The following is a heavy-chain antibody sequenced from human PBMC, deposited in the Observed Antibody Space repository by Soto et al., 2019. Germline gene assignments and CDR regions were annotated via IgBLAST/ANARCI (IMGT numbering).Heavy chain of an antibody. CDR1: GFTFSNAW. V-gene: IGHV3-15*01. J-gene: IGHJ4*02. Sequence: GGSLRLSCAASGFTFSNAWMSWVRQAPGKGLEWVGRIKSKTDGGTTDYAAPVKGRFTISRDDSKNTLYLQMNSLKTEDTAVYYCTTDSRVYGDYNYWGQGTLVTVSS. CDR2: IKSKTDGGTT. D-gene: IGHD4-17*01. CDR3: TTDSRVYGDYNY.